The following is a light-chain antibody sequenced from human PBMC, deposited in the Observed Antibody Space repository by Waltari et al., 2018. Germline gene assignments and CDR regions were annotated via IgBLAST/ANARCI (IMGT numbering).Light chain of an antibody. CDR2: DNN. CDR1: CLNIVPNS. CDR3: GTWDNSLTAGV. Sequence: QSVLTQPPSVSAAPGPMVTISCSRRCLNIVPNSVSRYQPLPGTAPKLLISDNNKRPSAIPDRFSGSKSGTSATLGITGLQTGDEAYYYCGTWDNSLTAGVFGGGTKLTVL. J-gene: IGLJ3*02. V-gene: IGLV1-51*01.